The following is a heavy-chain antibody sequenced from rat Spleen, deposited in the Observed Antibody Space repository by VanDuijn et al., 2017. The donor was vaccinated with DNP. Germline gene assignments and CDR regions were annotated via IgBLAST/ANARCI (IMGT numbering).Heavy chain of an antibody. CDR2: INKDSSII. D-gene: IGHD1-2*01. V-gene: IGHV4-2*01. Sequence: EVRLVESGGGLVQPGTSLKLSCAASGFNLKDYWMGWVRQAPGKGLEWIGEINKDSSIINYTPSLKDKFTISRDNVQNTLFLQMSKLGSEDTAIYYCARGQLYPYYAMDAWGQGTSVTVSS. CDR1: GFNLKDYW. J-gene: IGHJ4*01. CDR3: ARGQLYPYYAMDA.